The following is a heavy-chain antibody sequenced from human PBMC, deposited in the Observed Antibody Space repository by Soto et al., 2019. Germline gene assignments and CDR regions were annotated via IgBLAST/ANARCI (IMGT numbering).Heavy chain of an antibody. CDR3: AGERSPLPGARDAMDV. CDR2: ISTSGGYK. D-gene: IGHD1-26*01. Sequence: EVRLVESGGGLVKPGGSLRVSCAASGFNFNTYSMNWVRQAPGKGLEWVSFISTSGGYKYYADSVRGRFTISRDNSTNSVYLEMNSLTADDTAVYYWAGERSPLPGARDAMDVWGQGSTVTVSS. V-gene: IGHV3-21*02. J-gene: IGHJ6*02. CDR1: GFNFNTYS.